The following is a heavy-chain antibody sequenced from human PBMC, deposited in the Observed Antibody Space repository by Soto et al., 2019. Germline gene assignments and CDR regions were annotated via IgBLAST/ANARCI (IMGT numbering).Heavy chain of an antibody. V-gene: IGHV1-3*05. CDR3: ARGDWWLFDY. Sequence: QVQLVQSGAEEKKPGASVKVSCKASGYTFTSYAIHWVRQAPGQRLEWMGWINAGNGNTKYSQKFQGTVTITRDTSASTAYTELSSLKSEDTAVYYCARGDWWLFDYWGQGTLVTVSS. CDR1: GYTFTSYA. CDR2: INAGNGNT. J-gene: IGHJ4*02. D-gene: IGHD2-8*02.